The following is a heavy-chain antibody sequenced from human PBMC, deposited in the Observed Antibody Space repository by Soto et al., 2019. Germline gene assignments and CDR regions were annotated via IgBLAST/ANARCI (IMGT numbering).Heavy chain of an antibody. V-gene: IGHV3-23*01. CDR3: ATYPWGLAATDFDY. CDR1: GFTFSSYA. Sequence: EVQLLESGGGLVQPGGSLRLSCAASGFTFSSYAMSWVRQAPGKGLEWVSAISGSGGSTYYADSVKGRFTISRDNYKNTRYLKMNSLRAVDTAVYYCATYPWGLAATDFDYWGQGTLVTVS. CDR2: ISGSGGST. D-gene: IGHD2-15*01. J-gene: IGHJ4*02.